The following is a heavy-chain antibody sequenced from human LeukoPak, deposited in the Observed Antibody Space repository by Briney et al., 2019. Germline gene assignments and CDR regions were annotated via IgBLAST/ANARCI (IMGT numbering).Heavy chain of an antibody. V-gene: IGHV4-34*01. D-gene: IGHD4-23*01. CDR1: GASFSGFY. CDR3: ARGVTAVASDY. Sequence: PSETLSLTCAVYGASFSGFYWSWIRQPPGKGLEWIGEINHNGITNYNQSLKSRLTISVDTSKNQFSLKLSSVTAADTAVYYCARGVTAVASDYWGQGTMVTVSS. CDR2: INHNGIT. J-gene: IGHJ4*02.